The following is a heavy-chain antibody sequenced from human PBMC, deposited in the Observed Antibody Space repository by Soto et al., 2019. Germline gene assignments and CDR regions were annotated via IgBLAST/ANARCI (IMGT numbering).Heavy chain of an antibody. Sequence: PSETLSLTCAVYGGSFSGYYWSWIRQPPGKGLEWIGEINHSGSTNYNPSLKSRVTISVDTSKNQFSLKLSSVTAADTAVYYCARGPYDILYRGPQTYNWFDPWGQGTLVTVSS. V-gene: IGHV4-34*01. J-gene: IGHJ5*02. CDR2: INHSGST. CDR3: ARGPYDILYRGPQTYNWFDP. D-gene: IGHD3-9*01. CDR1: GGSFSGYY.